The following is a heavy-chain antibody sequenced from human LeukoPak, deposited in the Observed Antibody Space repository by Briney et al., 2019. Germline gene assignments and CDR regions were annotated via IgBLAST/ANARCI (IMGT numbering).Heavy chain of an antibody. CDR2: IDSAGARI. CDR1: GFGFSGYW. CDR3: VADSENRSGGDF. Sequence: PGGSMRLSCAGSGFGFSGYWIHWVRQVPGKGLAWVSRIDSAGARIQYAGSVKGRFTISRDNAKNTVYLQMNSLRPEDTAVYYCVADSENRSGGDFWGQGTLVTVSS. J-gene: IGHJ4*02. V-gene: IGHV3-74*01. D-gene: IGHD3-10*01.